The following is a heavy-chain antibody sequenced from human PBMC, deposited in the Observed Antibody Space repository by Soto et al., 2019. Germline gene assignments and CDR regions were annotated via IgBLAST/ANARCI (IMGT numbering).Heavy chain of an antibody. V-gene: IGHV4-59*08. CDR2: IYYSATT. J-gene: IGHJ4*02. D-gene: IGHD5-12*01. CDR3: ARRIVAMETFDY. Sequence: SETLSLTCTVSGGSISSYYWSWIRQPPGKGLEWIGYIYYSATTNYNPSLNSRVTISVDTSKNQFSLTVTSVTAADTAVYYCARRIVAMETFDYWGQGTLVTVFS. CDR1: GGSISSYY.